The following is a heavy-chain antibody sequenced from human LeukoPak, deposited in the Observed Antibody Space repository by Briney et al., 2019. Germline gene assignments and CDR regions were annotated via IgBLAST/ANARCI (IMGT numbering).Heavy chain of an antibody. Sequence: SGTLSLTCAVSGGSISSSNWWSWVRQPPGKGLEWIGEIYHSGSTNYNPSLKSRVTISVDKSKNQFSLKLSSVTAADTAVYYCARAPGYSSSWYRGVGGYFDYWGQGTLVTVSS. CDR2: IYHSGST. V-gene: IGHV4-4*02. CDR1: GGSISSSNW. D-gene: IGHD6-13*01. CDR3: ARAPGYSSSWYRGVGGYFDY. J-gene: IGHJ4*02.